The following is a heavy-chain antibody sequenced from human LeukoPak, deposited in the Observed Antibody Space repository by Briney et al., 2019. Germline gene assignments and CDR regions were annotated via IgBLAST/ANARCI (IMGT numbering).Heavy chain of an antibody. CDR1: SDSMRTFY. D-gene: IGHD3-10*01. J-gene: IGHJ5*02. CDR2: IHYSGST. Sequence: SETLSLTCTVSSDSMRTFYWSWIRQSPGKGLEWIGYIHYSGSTSYNPSLRSRVTISIDTSKNLFSLTLTSVTAADTATYYCARDSGTTGEVKFDPWGQGTLVTVSS. V-gene: IGHV4-59*01. CDR3: ARDSGTTGEVKFDP.